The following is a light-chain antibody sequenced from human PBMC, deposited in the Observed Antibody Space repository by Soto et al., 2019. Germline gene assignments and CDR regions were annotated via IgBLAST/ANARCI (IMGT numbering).Light chain of an antibody. V-gene: IGKV3-15*01. CDR2: EAS. J-gene: IGKJ2*01. CDR3: QHDNHGPHT. Sequence: EIVMTQSPATLYLSPGERDTLSCRASQSVSSNLAWHQQKPGQPPRLLSYEASTGATGIPDRFSGSGAGTDFTLTISRLQAEYCAVYYFQHDNHGPHTFGQGTKLEIK. CDR1: QSVSSN.